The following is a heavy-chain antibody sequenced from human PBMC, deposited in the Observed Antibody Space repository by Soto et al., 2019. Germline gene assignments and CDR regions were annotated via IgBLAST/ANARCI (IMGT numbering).Heavy chain of an antibody. J-gene: IGHJ4*02. D-gene: IGHD3-16*02. CDR3: ARSVIRLGTEFDY. V-gene: IGHV1-46*01. CDR2: INPSGGST. CDR1: GYTFTIYY. Sequence: ASVKVSCKASGYTFTIYYMHCVLQAPGQGLEWMGIINPSGGSTSYAQKFQGRVTMTRDTSTSTVYMELSSLRSEDTAVYYCARSVIRLGTEFDYWGQGTLVTVSS.